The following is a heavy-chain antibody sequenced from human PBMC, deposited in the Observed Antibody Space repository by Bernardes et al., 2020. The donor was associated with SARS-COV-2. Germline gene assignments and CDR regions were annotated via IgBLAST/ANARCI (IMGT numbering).Heavy chain of an antibody. J-gene: IGHJ6*02. CDR2: ISWDGGST. Sequence: GSLRLSCAASGFTFDDYTMHWVRQAPGKGLEWVSLISWDGGSTYYADSVKGRFTISRDNSKNSLYLQMNSLRTEDTALYYCAKGMVRGVIITAYTYGMDVWGQGTTVTVSS. CDR3: AKGMVRGVIITAYTYGMDV. V-gene: IGHV3-43*01. D-gene: IGHD3-10*01. CDR1: GFTFDDYT.